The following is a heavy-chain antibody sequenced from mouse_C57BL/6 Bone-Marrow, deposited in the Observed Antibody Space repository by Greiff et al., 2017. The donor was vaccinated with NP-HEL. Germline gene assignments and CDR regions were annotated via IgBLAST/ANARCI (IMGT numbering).Heavy chain of an antibody. CDR1: GYTFTSYG. CDR2: IYPRSGNT. D-gene: IGHD2-4*01. Sequence: LVESGAELARPGASVKLSCKASGYTFTSYGISWVKQRTGQGLEWIGEIYPRSGNTYYNEKFKGKATLTADKSSSTAYMELRSLTSEDSAVYFCARREDYQPAWFAYWGQGTLVTVSA. J-gene: IGHJ3*01. CDR3: ARREDYQPAWFAY. V-gene: IGHV1-81*01.